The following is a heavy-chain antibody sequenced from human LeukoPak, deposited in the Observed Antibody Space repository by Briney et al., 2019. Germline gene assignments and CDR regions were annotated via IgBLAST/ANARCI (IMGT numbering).Heavy chain of an antibody. CDR1: GFTFSSYA. CDR2: ISYEGGNK. D-gene: IGHD5-24*01. V-gene: IGHV3-30*04. J-gene: IGHJ6*02. Sequence: GGSLRLSCAASGFTFSSYAMHWVRQAPGKGLEWVAVISYEGGNKDYSDSVKGRFTISRDNSKSTLYLQLNSLRADDTAVYYCAKDRHRGGYDPDGMDVWGQGTTVTVSS. CDR3: AKDRHRGGYDPDGMDV.